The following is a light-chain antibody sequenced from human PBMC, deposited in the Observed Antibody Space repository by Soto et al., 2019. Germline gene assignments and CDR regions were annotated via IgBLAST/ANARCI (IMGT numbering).Light chain of an antibody. CDR1: SSDVGGYNY. Sequence: QSVLTQPASVSGSPGQSITISCTGTSSDVGGYNYVSWYQQHPGKAPKLMIYDVSNRPSGVSNRFSGSKSGNTASLTISGLQAEDEADYYCSSNTSSSTLLDVFGTGTRSPS. V-gene: IGLV2-14*01. J-gene: IGLJ1*01. CDR2: DVS. CDR3: SSNTSSSTLLDV.